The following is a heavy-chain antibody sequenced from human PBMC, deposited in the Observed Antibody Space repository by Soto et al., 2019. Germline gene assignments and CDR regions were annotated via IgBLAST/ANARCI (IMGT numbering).Heavy chain of an antibody. CDR1: GFTFSSYG. V-gene: IGHV3-30*18. J-gene: IGHJ5*02. CDR2: ISYDGSNK. CDR3: AKEPGTRKWLPTLGNWFDP. D-gene: IGHD6-19*01. Sequence: GSLRRSGSASGFTFSSYGMHWVRQAPGKGLEWVAVISYDGSNKYYADSVKGRFTISRDNSKNTLYLQMNSLRAEDTAVYYCAKEPGTRKWLPTLGNWFDPWGQGTLVTVYS.